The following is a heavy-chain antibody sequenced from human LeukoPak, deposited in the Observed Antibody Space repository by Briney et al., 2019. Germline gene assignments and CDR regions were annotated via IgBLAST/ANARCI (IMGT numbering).Heavy chain of an antibody. J-gene: IGHJ4*02. CDR1: GYTFTGYY. CDR2: INPNSGGT. D-gene: IGHD2-15*01. Sequence: ASVKVSCKASGYTFTGYYMHWVRQAPGQGLEWMGWINPNSGGTNYAQKFQGRVTMTRDTSISTAYMELSRLRSDDTAVYYCARGYGSGGSPSIDYWGQGTLVTVSS. CDR3: ARGYGSGGSPSIDY. V-gene: IGHV1-2*02.